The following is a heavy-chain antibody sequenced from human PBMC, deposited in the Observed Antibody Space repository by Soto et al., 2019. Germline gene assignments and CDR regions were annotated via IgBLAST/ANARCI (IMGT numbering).Heavy chain of an antibody. D-gene: IGHD4-4*01. CDR2: ISNSGST. V-gene: IGHV4-59*08. J-gene: IGHJ5*02. CDR3: ASGRFSNYGQYWFDP. CDR1: GCSISSYY. Sequence: PSETLSLTCTVSGCSISSYYWNWIRQPPGKGLEWIGYISNSGSTNYNPSFTSRVTISMDTSNNQVSLRLGSVTAADTAIYYCASGRFSNYGQYWFDPWGQGTLVTVSS.